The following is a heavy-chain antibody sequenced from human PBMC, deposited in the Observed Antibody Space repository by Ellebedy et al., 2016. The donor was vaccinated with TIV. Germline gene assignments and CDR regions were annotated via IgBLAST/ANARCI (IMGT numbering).Heavy chain of an antibody. CDR1: GGSMSPYY. D-gene: IGHD4-17*01. CDR3: ARDRSLLFGDLEYVGWFDP. J-gene: IGHJ5*02. CDR2: ISDSGNT. V-gene: IGHV4-59*01. Sequence: MPSETLSLTCTVSGGSMSPYYWSWIRQSPGMGLEWIGYISDSGNTNYNPSLKSRVTLSVDTSKNQFSLRLSSVTAADTAVYYCARDRSLLFGDLEYVGWFDPWGQGALVTVSS.